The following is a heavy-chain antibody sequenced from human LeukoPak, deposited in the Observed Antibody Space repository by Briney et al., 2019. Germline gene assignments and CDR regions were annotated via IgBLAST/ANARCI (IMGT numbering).Heavy chain of an antibody. D-gene: IGHD7-27*01. J-gene: IGHJ4*02. V-gene: IGHV3-48*02. CDR2: ISSRGNII. Sequence: PGGSLRLSCAASGFIFSSYSMTWVRQAPGKGLEWVSYISSRGNIISYADSVKGRFTISWDNAKNSLYLQMNSLRDEDTAVYYCARDWAYYFDYWGQGTLVTVSS. CDR1: GFIFSSYS. CDR3: ARDWAYYFDY.